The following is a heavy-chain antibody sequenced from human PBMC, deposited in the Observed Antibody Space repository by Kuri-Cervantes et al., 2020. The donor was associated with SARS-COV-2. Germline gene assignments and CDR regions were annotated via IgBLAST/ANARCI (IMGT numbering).Heavy chain of an antibody. V-gene: IGHV4-39*01. CDR3: ARHSRWGSIVARPGYFDY. CDR2: IYYSGST. CDR1: GASISTDDYY. Sequence: GSLRLSCTVSGASISTDDYYWSWIRQPPGKGLEWIGSIYYSGSTYYNPSLKSRVTISVDTSKNQFSLKLSSVTAADTAVYYCARHSRWGSIVARPGYFDYWGQGTLVTVSS. D-gene: IGHD6-6*01. J-gene: IGHJ4*02.